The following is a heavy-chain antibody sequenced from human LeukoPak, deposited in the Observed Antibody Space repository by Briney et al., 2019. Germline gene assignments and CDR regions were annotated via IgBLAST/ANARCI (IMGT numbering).Heavy chain of an antibody. Sequence: GGSLRLSCAASGFTFSSYSMNWVRQAPGKGLEWVSSISSSSSYIYYADSVKGRFTISRDNAKNSLYLQMNSLRAEDTAVYYCARDLIVVVPAAILRTDYYYYMDVWGKGTTVTVSS. J-gene: IGHJ6*03. CDR3: ARDLIVVVPAAILRTDYYYYMDV. CDR2: ISSSSSYI. CDR1: GFTFSSYS. V-gene: IGHV3-21*01. D-gene: IGHD2-2*02.